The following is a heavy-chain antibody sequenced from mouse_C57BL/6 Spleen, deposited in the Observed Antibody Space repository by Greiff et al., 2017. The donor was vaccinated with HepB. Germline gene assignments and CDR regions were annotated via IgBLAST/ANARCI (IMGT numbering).Heavy chain of an antibody. V-gene: IGHV2-2*01. CDR3: ARNGYDRTWFAY. D-gene: IGHD2-2*01. Sequence: VHLVESGPGLVQPSQSLSITCTVSGFSLTSYGVHWVRQSPGKGLEWLGVIWSGGSTDYNAAFISRLSISKDNSKSQVFFKMNSLQADDTAIYYCARNGYDRTWFAYWGQGTLVTVSA. CDR2: IWSGGST. CDR1: GFSLTSYG. J-gene: IGHJ3*01.